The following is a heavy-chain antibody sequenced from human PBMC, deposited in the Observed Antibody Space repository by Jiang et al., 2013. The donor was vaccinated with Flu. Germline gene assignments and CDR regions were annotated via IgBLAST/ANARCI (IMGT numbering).Heavy chain of an antibody. CDR2: IIPIFGTA. V-gene: IGHV1-69*01. CDR3: ARVTWIHRESHYWYFDL. CDR1: GGTFSSYA. D-gene: IGHD3-16*01. J-gene: IGHJ2*01. Sequence: KKPGSSVKVSCKASGGTFSSYAISWVRQAPGQGLEWMGGIIPIFGTANYAQKFQGRVTITADESTSTAYMELSSLRSEDTAVYYCARVTWIHRESHYWYFDLWGRGTLVTVSS.